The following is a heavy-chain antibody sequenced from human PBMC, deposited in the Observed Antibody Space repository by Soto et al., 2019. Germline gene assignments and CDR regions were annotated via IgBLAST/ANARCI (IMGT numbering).Heavy chain of an antibody. CDR1: GFTFSNDA. V-gene: IGHV3-30*03. J-gene: IGHJ4*02. CDR3: GRGPFSSSYIDY. CDR2: ITYDGFTQ. D-gene: IGHD6-6*01. Sequence: GGSLRLSCAASGFTFSNDAMHWVRQAPGKGLEWVAVITYDGFTQNYADSVRGRFTVSRDNSKSTLSLQMNSLRPDDTAVYYCGRGPFSSSYIDYWGQGTLVTVSS.